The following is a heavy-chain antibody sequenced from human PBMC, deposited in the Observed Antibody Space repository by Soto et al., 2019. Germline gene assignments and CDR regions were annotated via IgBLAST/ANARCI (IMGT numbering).Heavy chain of an antibody. CDR1: GGTFSSYA. CDR3: TREDSAATLDP. D-gene: IGHD2-15*01. J-gene: IGHJ5*02. CDR2: IIPIFGTA. V-gene: IGHV1-69*06. Sequence: SVKVSCKASGGTFSSYAISWVRQAPGQGLEWMGGIIPIFGTANYAQKFQGRVTITADKSTSTAYMELSSLRSEDTAVYYCTREDSAATLDPWGQGTLVTVSS.